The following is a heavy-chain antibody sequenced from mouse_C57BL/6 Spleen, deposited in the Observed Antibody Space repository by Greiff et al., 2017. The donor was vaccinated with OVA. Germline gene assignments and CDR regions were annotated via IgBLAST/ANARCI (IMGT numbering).Heavy chain of an antibody. CDR3: TGPAGFAY. CDR2: IRLKSDNYAT. Sequence: EVKLEESGGGLVQPGGSMKLSCVASGFTFSNYWMNWVRQSPEKGLEWVAQIRLKSDNYATHYAESVKGRFTISRDDSNSSVYLQMNNLRAEDTGIYYCTGPAGFAYWGQGTLVTVSA. J-gene: IGHJ3*01. CDR1: GFTFSNYW. V-gene: IGHV6-3*01.